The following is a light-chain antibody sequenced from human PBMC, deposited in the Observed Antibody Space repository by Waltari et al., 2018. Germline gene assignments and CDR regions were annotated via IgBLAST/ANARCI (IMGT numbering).Light chain of an antibody. CDR2: ELI. J-gene: IGLJ2*01. CDR3: YSYTTSATFL. V-gene: IGLV2-14*03. CDR1: SSDVGSYNH. Sequence: QSALTQPASVSGSPGQSIAISCTGTSSDVGSYNHVSWFQQHPGKAPSLLIDELINRPSWVSDRSSAPNSGNTASLTISGLQPEDEADYYCYSYTTSATFLFGGGTKLTVL.